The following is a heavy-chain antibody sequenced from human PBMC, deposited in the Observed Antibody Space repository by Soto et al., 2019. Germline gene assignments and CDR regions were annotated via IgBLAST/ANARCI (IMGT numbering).Heavy chain of an antibody. CDR1: GFTFSSYA. CDR2: ISYDGSNK. V-gene: IGHV3-30-3*01. J-gene: IGHJ6*02. D-gene: IGHD6-19*01. Sequence: GGSLRLSCAASGFTFSSYAMHWVRQAPGKGLEWVAVISYDGSNKYYADSVKGRFTISRDNSKNTLYLQMNSLRAEDTAVYYCARDGRKNRGIAVAADDYYYYYGMDVWGQGTTVTVSS. CDR3: ARDGRKNRGIAVAADDYYYYYGMDV.